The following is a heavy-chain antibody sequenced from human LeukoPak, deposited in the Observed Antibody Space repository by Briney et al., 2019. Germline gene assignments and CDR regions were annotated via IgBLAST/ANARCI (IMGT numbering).Heavy chain of an antibody. D-gene: IGHD3/OR15-3a*01. Sequence: QAGGSLRLSCAASGFTFSSYGMSWVRQAPGKGLEWVSAISGSGGSTYYADSVKGRFTISRDNSKNTLYLQMNSLRAEDTAVYYCAKDVGGLGFQQTRAVYYYYYYMDVWGKGTTVTISS. J-gene: IGHJ6*03. V-gene: IGHV3-23*01. CDR2: ISGSGGST. CDR3: AKDVGGLGFQQTRAVYYYYYYMDV. CDR1: GFTFSSYG.